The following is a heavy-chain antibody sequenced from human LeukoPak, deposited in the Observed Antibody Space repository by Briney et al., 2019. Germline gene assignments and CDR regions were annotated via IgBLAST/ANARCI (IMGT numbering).Heavy chain of an antibody. CDR1: GFTFNSYG. CDR2: ISGSGGST. D-gene: IGHD2-15*01. CDR3: AKDGVFSYCSGGSCYFNWFDP. V-gene: IGHV3-23*01. Sequence: PGGSLRLSCAASGFTFNSYGMSWVRQAPGKGLEWVSAISGSGGSTYYADSVKGRFTISRDNSKNTLYLQMSSLRAEDTAVYYCAKDGVFSYCSGGSCYFNWFDPWGQGTLVTVSS. J-gene: IGHJ5*02.